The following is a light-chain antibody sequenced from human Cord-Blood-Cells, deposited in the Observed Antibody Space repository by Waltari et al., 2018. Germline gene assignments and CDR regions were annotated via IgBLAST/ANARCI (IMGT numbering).Light chain of an antibody. CDR3: SSYTRGSTLVV. CDR1: SSDGGGYNY. Sequence: QSALTQPASVSGSPGQSITIPCTGTSSDGGGYNYVSWCQQHPGKATKPMSYEVSKPPSGVSIRFSGSKSGNTASLNISGVQAEDEADYYCSSYTRGSTLVVFGGGTKLTVL. V-gene: IGLV2-14*01. CDR2: EVS. J-gene: IGLJ2*01.